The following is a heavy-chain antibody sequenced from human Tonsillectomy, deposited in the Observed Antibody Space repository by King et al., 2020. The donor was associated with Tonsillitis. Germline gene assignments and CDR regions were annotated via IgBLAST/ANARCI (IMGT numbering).Heavy chain of an antibody. CDR3: ARAYPALDY. CDR2: SNPNSVVT. CDR1: GYTFIDYY. D-gene: IGHD3-16*01. J-gene: IGHJ4*02. Sequence: QLVQSGAEVKKPGASMKVSCKASGYTFIDYYMHLVRQAPGQGLELMGWSNPNSVVTNYAQKFQGRVTMTRDTSISTAYMELSRLRSDDTAVYYCARAYPALDYWGQGTLVTVSS. V-gene: IGHV1-2*02.